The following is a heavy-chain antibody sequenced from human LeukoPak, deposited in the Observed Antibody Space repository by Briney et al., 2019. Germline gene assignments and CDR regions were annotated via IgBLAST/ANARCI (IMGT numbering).Heavy chain of an antibody. V-gene: IGHV4-59*01. CDR1: GGSITSDY. CDR3: ARGRYGGYFDC. J-gene: IGHJ4*02. CDR2: IENSGRT. Sequence: TSETLSLTCIVSGGSITSDYWSWIRQPPGKGLEWIGYIENSGRTEYNPSLMGRITISVDTSKIQFSLMLSPVTAADTAVYYCARGRYGGYFDCWGQGTLVTVSS. D-gene: IGHD4-23*01.